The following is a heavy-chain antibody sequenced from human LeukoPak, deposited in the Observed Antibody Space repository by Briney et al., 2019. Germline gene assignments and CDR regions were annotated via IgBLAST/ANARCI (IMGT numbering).Heavy chain of an antibody. V-gene: IGHV1-2*02. CDR1: GYTFTGYY. CDR3: ARTYCSSTSCYASHAFDI. Sequence: ASVKVSCKASGYTFTGYYMHWVRQAPGQGLEWMGWINPNSGGTNYAQKFQGRVTMARDTSISTAYMELSRLRSDDTAVYYCARTYCSSTSCYASHAFDIWGQGTMVTVSS. D-gene: IGHD2-2*01. J-gene: IGHJ3*02. CDR2: INPNSGGT.